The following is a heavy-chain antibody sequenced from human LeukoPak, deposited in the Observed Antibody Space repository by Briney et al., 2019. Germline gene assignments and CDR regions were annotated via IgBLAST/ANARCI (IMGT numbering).Heavy chain of an antibody. CDR2: ITSGSRYT. D-gene: IGHD2-15*01. Sequence: SLRLARAPAALTVSSYSVDWVRPAPGKGLEWGTSITSGSRYTYYAASVKGRFTISRDNAKDSLCLQMNSLRAEDTAVYYCARVPNIVGGSGMDVWGKGTTVTVSS. CDR1: ALTVSSYS. CDR3: ARVPNIVGGSGMDV. J-gene: IGHJ6*04. V-gene: IGHV3-21*01.